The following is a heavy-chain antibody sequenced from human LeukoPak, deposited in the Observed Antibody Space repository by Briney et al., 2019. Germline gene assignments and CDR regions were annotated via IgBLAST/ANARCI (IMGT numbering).Heavy chain of an antibody. CDR2: ISSSGSTI. D-gene: IGHD3-3*01. Sequence: VGSLRLSCAASGFTFSDYYMSWIRQAPGEGLEWVSYISSSGSTIYYADSVKGRFTISRDNAKNSLYLQMNSLRAEDTAVYYCARETGIDDYDFWSGYDYWGQGTLVTVSS. CDR1: GFTFSDYY. J-gene: IGHJ4*02. CDR3: ARETGIDDYDFWSGYDY. V-gene: IGHV3-11*04.